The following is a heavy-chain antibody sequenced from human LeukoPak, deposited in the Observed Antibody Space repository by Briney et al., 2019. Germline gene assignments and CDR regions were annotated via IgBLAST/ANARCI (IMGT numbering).Heavy chain of an antibody. CDR2: ISGSGGST. CDR3: AKPPYGGYGDPIR. Sequence: PGGSLRLSCAASGLTFSSYSMNWVRQAPGKGLEWVSAISGSGGSTYYADSVKGRFTISRDNSKNTLYLQMNSLRAEDTAVYYCAKPPYGGYGDPIRWGQGTLVTVSS. J-gene: IGHJ4*02. V-gene: IGHV3-23*01. D-gene: IGHD5-12*01. CDR1: GLTFSSYS.